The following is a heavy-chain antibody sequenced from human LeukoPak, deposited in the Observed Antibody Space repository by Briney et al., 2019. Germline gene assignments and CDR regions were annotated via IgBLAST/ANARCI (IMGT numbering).Heavy chain of an antibody. Sequence: GRSLRLSCAASGFTFDDYAMHWVRQAPGKGLEWVSGISWNSGSIGYADSVKGRFTISRDNAKNSLYLQMNSLRAEDTALYYCAKEFSEKDENYFDYWGQGTLVTVSS. CDR3: AKEFSEKDENYFDY. CDR1: GFTFDDYA. D-gene: IGHD1-26*01. J-gene: IGHJ4*02. CDR2: ISWNSGSI. V-gene: IGHV3-9*01.